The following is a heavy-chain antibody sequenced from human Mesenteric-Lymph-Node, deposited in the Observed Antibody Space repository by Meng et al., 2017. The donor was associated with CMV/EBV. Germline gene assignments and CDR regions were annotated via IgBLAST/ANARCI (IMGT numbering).Heavy chain of an antibody. CDR1: GFTFSSYG. Sequence: GESLKISCAASGFTFSSYGMHWVRQAPGKGLQWVAFIRYDGNNRYYAGSVKGRFTFSRDNANNALYLQMNSLRPEDTAVYYCVKPQYYYVSGSYSPYFEYWGQGTLVTVSS. V-gene: IGHV3-30*02. J-gene: IGHJ4*02. CDR2: IRYDGNNR. CDR3: VKPQYYYVSGSYSPYFEY. D-gene: IGHD3-10*01.